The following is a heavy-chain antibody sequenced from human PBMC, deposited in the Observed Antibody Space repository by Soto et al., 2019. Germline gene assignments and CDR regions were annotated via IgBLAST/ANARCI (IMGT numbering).Heavy chain of an antibody. J-gene: IGHJ4*02. CDR3: ARDADGLHY. Sequence: GGSLRLSCAASGLIFSNYKMHWVRQAPGKGLVWVSRINTDGSITDYADSVKGRFTVSRDNPKNTLYLQMNSLRAEDTAVYYCARDADGLHYWGQGTLVTVSS. CDR1: GLIFSNYK. CDR2: INTDGSIT. V-gene: IGHV3-74*01.